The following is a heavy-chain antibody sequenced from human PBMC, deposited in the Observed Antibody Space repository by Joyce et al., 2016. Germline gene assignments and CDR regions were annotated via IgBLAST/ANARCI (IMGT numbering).Heavy chain of an antibody. CDR2: TYPGASET. Sequence: EVQLVQSGAEVKKPGESLKISCQASGYTFSNYWIAWVRQMPGKGLESVGITYPGASETRYSPSFQGQVTISADKSINTAYLQWSSLKASDTATYYCARQMASYSYGYSFFLWGQGTVVTVSS. V-gene: IGHV5-51*01. J-gene: IGHJ4*02. CDR1: GYTFSNYW. D-gene: IGHD5-18*01. CDR3: ARQMASYSYGYSFFL.